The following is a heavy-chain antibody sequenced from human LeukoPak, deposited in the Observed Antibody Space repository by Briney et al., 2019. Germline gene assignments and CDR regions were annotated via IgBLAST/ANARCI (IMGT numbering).Heavy chain of an antibody. Sequence: SVKVSCKASGCTFSYYPISWGRQAPAQGLEWVGSSIPLYGTTKSAQKFLGRVTTTADKSTNTLYMELDSLTSDDTAVYYCAREAYYYDNSGYYWNYWGQGTLVTVSS. V-gene: IGHV1-69*06. CDR1: GCTFSYYP. CDR2: SIPLYGTT. CDR3: AREAYYYDNSGYYWNY. J-gene: IGHJ4*02. D-gene: IGHD3-22*01.